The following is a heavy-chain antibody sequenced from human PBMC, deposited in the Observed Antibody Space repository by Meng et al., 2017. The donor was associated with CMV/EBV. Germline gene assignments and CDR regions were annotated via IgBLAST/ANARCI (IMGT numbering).Heavy chain of an antibody. D-gene: IGHD3-10*01. J-gene: IGHJ3*01. CDR2: MNPNSGNT. CDR3: VRDLITLVRGAVSNAFDV. Sequence: ASVKVSCKASGYTFTNYDINWVRQATGQGLEWMGWMNPNSGNTGYAQKFQGRVTITRDTSVNTAYMELSSLSSDDTAVYYCVRDLITLVRGAVSNAFDVWGQGTVVTVSS. CDR1: GYTFTNYD. V-gene: IGHV1-8*03.